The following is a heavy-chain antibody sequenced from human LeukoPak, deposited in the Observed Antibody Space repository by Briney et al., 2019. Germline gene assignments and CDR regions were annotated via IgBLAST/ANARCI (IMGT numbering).Heavy chain of an antibody. D-gene: IGHD5-24*01. J-gene: IGHJ4*02. V-gene: IGHV1-69*05. CDR2: IIPIFGTA. CDR1: GGTFSSYA. Sequence: SVKVSCKASGGTFSSYAISWVRQAPGQGLEWVGGIIPIFGTANYAQKFQGRVTIATDESTSTAYMELSSLRSEDTAVYYCARGDGYNFLYFDYWGQGTLVTVSS. CDR3: ARGDGYNFLYFDY.